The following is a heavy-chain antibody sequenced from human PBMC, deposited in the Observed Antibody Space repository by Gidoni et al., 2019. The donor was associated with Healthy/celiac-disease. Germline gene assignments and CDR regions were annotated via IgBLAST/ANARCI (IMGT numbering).Heavy chain of an antibody. CDR2: IFSNDEK. D-gene: IGHD2-21*02. CDR3: ALAYCGGDCYPVGFDY. V-gene: IGHV2-26*01. Sequence: QPPGKALEWLAHIFSNDEKSYSTSLKSRLTISKDTYKSQVVLTMTNMDPVDTATYYCALAYCGGDCYPVGFDYWGQGTLVTVSS. J-gene: IGHJ4*02.